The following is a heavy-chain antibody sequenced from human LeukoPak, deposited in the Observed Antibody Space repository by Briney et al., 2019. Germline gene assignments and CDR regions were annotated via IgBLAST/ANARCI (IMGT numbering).Heavy chain of an antibody. CDR3: ARRDRQWLVGYYYGMDV. Sequence: ASVKVSCKASGYTFTSYDINWVRQATGQGLEWMGWMNPNSGNTGYAQKFQGRVTMTRNTSISTAYMELSSLRSEDTAVYYCARRDRQWLVGYYYGMDVWGQGTTVTVSS. D-gene: IGHD6-19*01. J-gene: IGHJ6*02. CDR1: GYTFTSYD. CDR2: MNPNSGNT. V-gene: IGHV1-8*01.